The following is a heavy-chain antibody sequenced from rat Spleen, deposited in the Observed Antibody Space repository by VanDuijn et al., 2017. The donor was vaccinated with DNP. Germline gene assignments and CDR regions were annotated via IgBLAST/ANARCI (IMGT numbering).Heavy chain of an antibody. D-gene: IGHD4-3*01. Sequence: EVQLVESGGGLVQPGRSLKLSCAASGFTFSDYNMAWVRQAPKKSLEWVATINYDGTNTHYRDSVKGRFTISRDNAKNTLYLQMNSLRSEDMATYYCTRWNSGHFDYWGQGVMVTVSS. CDR1: GFTFSDYN. J-gene: IGHJ2*01. CDR2: INYDGTNT. CDR3: TRWNSGHFDY. V-gene: IGHV5-7*01.